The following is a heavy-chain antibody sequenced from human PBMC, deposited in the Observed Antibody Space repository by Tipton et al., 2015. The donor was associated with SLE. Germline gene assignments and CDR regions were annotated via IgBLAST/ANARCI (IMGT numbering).Heavy chain of an antibody. Sequence: GSLRLSCAASGFTFSSYSMNWVRQAPGKGLEWVSSISSSSSYIYYADSVKGRFTISRDNAKNSLYLQMNSLRAEDTAVYYCARGPPVVVPAAIPLDYWGQGTLVTVSS. D-gene: IGHD2-2*01. CDR2: ISSSSSYI. CDR1: GFTFSSYS. CDR3: ARGPPVVVPAAIPLDY. J-gene: IGHJ4*02. V-gene: IGHV3-21*01.